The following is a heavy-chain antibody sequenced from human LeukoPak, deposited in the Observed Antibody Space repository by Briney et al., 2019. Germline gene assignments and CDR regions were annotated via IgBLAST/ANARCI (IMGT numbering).Heavy chain of an antibody. CDR2: IYSGGST. J-gene: IGHJ4*02. V-gene: IGHV3-53*01. D-gene: IGHD3-16*01. Sequence: GGSLRLSCAASGFTVSSNYMSWVRQAPGKGLEWVSVIYSGGSTYYADSVKGRFTISRDKAKNSVALQLNSLRAEDTAVYYCTRQRRGTYYAFASWGQASLPTVSS. CDR3: TRQRRGTYYAFAS. CDR1: GFTVSSNY.